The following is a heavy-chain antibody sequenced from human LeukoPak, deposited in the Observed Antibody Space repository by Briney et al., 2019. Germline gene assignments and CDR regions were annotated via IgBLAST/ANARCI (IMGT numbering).Heavy chain of an antibody. CDR1: GFTFSKYA. V-gene: IGHV3-23*01. D-gene: IGHD6-13*01. Sequence: GGSLRLSCAASGFTFSKYAMSWVRQAPGKGLEWVSTVNDRGTGTYYADSVKGRFTISRDNSKSTLSLQMNSLRAEDTAVYYCAKDRGQQLVRSRGYFDLWGRGTLVTVSS. CDR2: VNDRGTGT. J-gene: IGHJ2*01. CDR3: AKDRGQQLVRSRGYFDL.